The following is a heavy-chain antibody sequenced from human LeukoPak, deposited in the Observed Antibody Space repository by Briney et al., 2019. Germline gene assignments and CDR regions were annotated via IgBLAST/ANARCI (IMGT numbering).Heavy chain of an antibody. Sequence: SETLSLTCTVSGGSISSYYWSWIRQPPGKGLEWIGYVYYSGSTSYNPSLKSRVTISVDTSKNQFSLKLSSVTAADTAMYYCARDYYDSSGYYYDWFDPWGQGTLVTVSS. J-gene: IGHJ5*02. CDR1: GGSISSYY. D-gene: IGHD3-22*01. V-gene: IGHV4-59*01. CDR3: ARDYYDSSGYYYDWFDP. CDR2: VYYSGST.